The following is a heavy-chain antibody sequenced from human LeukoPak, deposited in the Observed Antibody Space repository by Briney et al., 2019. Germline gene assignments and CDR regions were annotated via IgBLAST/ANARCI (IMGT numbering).Heavy chain of an antibody. CDR3: ARVRYYYDSSGYSLFDY. V-gene: IGHV1-2*02. D-gene: IGHD3-22*01. J-gene: IGHJ4*02. CDR2: INPNSGGT. Sequence: ASVKVSCKASGYTFTSYDINWVRQATGQGLEWMGWINPNSGGTNYAQKFQGRVTMTRDTSISTAYMELSRLRSDDTAVYYCARVRYYYDSSGYSLFDYWGQGTLVTVSS. CDR1: GYTFTSYD.